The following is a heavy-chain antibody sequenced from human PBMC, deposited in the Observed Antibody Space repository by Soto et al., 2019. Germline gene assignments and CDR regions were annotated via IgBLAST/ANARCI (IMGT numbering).Heavy chain of an antibody. D-gene: IGHD2-8*01. CDR2: ISYDGSNK. Sequence: PGGSLRLSCAASGFTFSSYAMSWVRQAPGKGLEWVAVISYDGSNKYYADSVKGRFTISRDNSNNMLYLQMSSLRAEDTAVYYCAKAGGKVSTPFDPWGQGTLVTVSS. CDR3: AKAGGKVSTPFDP. CDR1: GFTFSSYA. V-gene: IGHV3-30*18. J-gene: IGHJ5*02.